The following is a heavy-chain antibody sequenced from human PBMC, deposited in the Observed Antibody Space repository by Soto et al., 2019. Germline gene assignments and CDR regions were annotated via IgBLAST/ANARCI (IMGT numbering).Heavy chain of an antibody. J-gene: IGHJ4*01. Sequence: GGSLRLSCAASGFSFSFYWMSWVRQAPGKGLEWVANIKQDGGTQYYVDSVKGRFTISRDNAKNSLYLQMNNLRADDTAVYYCARDEAIDYWGHGTLVTVSS. V-gene: IGHV3-7*03. CDR2: IKQDGGTQ. CDR3: ARDEAIDY. CDR1: GFSFSFYW.